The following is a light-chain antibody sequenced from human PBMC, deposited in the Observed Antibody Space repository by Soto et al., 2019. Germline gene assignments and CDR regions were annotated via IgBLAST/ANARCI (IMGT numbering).Light chain of an antibody. V-gene: IGKV3-20*01. CDR1: QTVSSNY. CDR2: GAS. J-gene: IGKJ5*01. Sequence: EIVLTQSPGTLSLSPWERATLSCRASQTVSSNYLAWFQQKGGQAPRLLIFGASSRAAGIPDRFSGSVSGTDFILTISRLEREDFATYYCQQSYSTLFTFGQGTRLEIK. CDR3: QQSYSTLFT.